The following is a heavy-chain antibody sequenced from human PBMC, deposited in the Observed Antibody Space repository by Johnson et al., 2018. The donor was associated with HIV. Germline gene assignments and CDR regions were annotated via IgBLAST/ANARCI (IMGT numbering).Heavy chain of an antibody. V-gene: IGHV3-15*05. J-gene: IGHJ3*02. Sequence: VQLVESGGGLVKPAGSLRLSCAASGFTFSDVWMTWVRQAPGRGPEWVGRINRQIDGGTNSAFADLLKGRSTISRDNAKSTLYLQMNSLRAEDTAVYYCARDNGGAFDIWGPGTMVTVSS. CDR2: INRQIDGGTN. CDR3: ARDNGGAFDI. CDR1: GFTFSDVW. D-gene: IGHD4-23*01.